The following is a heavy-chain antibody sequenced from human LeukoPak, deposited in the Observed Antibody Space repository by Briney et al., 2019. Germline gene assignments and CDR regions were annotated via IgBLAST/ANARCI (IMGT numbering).Heavy chain of an antibody. J-gene: IGHJ5*02. D-gene: IGHD3-22*01. V-gene: IGHV4-59*12. Sequence: SETLSLTCTVSGDSINGFYWSWIRQPPGKGLEWVAYIYYAGRTTYNPSLKSRVTMSVDTSKNQFSLKLSSVTAADTAVYYCARESTYYYDSSGYSNWFDPWGQGTLVTVSS. CDR1: GDSINGFY. CDR2: IYYAGRT. CDR3: ARESTYYYDSSGYSNWFDP.